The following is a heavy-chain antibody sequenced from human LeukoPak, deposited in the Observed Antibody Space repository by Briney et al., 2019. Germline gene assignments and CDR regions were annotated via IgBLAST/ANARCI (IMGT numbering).Heavy chain of an antibody. CDR2: INHSGST. CDR1: GGSFSGYY. D-gene: IGHD3-9*01. Sequence: SETLSLTCAVYGGSFSGYYWSWIRQPPGKGLEWIGEINHSGSTNYNPSLKSRVTISVDTSKNQFSLKLSSVTAADTAVYYCARAPWASFRYFDWLLSGGYYFDYWGQGTLVTVSS. CDR3: ARAPWASFRYFDWLLSGGYYFDY. V-gene: IGHV4-34*01. J-gene: IGHJ4*02.